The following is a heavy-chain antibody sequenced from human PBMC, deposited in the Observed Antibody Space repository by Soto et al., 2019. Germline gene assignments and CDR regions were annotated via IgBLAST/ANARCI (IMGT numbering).Heavy chain of an antibody. CDR2: IDPSDSYT. J-gene: IGHJ4*02. V-gene: IGHV5-10-1*01. Sequence: GEPPKISSQGFDYRFTSYRISWGRLVAGKGLEWMGRIDPSDSYTNYSPSFQGHVTISADKSISTAYLQWSSLKASDTAMYYCARLQAAAGDNDLTFDYWGQGTLVTVSS. CDR3: ARLQAAAGDNDLTFDY. CDR1: DYRFTSYR. D-gene: IGHD6-13*01.